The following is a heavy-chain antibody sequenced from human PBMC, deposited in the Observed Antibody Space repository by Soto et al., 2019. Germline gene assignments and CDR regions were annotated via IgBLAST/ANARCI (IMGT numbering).Heavy chain of an antibody. V-gene: IGHV4-31*03. CDR1: GGSITSGGSF. Sequence: SETLSFTCTVSGGSITSGGSFWSWIRQHPGKGPEWIAFIGYSGATSYNPSLASRVTISADTYKRQFSMNLRSVTAADTAVYYCARGCASSKWFAPWGQGTLVTVSS. J-gene: IGHJ5*02. CDR3: ARGCASSKWFAP. CDR2: IGYSGAT. D-gene: IGHD2-15*01.